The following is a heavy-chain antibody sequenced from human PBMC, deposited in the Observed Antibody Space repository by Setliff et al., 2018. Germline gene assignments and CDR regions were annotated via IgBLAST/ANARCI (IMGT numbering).Heavy chain of an antibody. D-gene: IGHD3-10*01. Sequence: GGSLRLSCAASGFTFNGHGMNWVRQAPGKGLEWVSTINWDGRRTGYTDSVKGRFTISRDNAKNSLYLQMNSLRAEDTAVYYCAKNGFGVVALGVNNWFDPWGQGTLVTVSS. CDR1: GFTFNGHG. CDR3: AKNGFGVVALGVNNWFDP. V-gene: IGHV3-20*04. J-gene: IGHJ5*02. CDR2: INWDGRRT.